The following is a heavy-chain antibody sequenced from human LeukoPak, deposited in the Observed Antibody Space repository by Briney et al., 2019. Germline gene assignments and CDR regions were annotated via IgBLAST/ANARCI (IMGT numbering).Heavy chain of an antibody. CDR2: INHNGEAI. J-gene: IGHJ4*02. V-gene: IGHV3-48*02. D-gene: IGHD3-9*01. CDR1: GFVFSSHV. Sequence: PGGSLRLSCAASGFVFSSHVLSWVRQAPGKGLEWIAYINHNGEAIYYPDLVKGRFTISRDNAKNSLFLQMNDLGDEDTAVYYCARDYDWAFDFWGQGTRVTVSS. CDR3: ARDYDWAFDF.